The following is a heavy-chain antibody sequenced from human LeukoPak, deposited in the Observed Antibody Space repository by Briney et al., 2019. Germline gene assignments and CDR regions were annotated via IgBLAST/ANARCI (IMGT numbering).Heavy chain of an antibody. CDR1: GGSISSYY. V-gene: IGHV4-59*01. CDR2: IYYSGST. CDR3: ARDKSIFGVGDY. Sequence: SETLSLTCTVSGGSISSYYWSWIRQPPGKGLEWIGYIYYSGSTNYNPSLKSRVTISVDTSKNQFSLKLSSVTAADTAVYYCARDKSIFGVGDYWGQGTLVTVSS. J-gene: IGHJ4*02. D-gene: IGHD3-3*01.